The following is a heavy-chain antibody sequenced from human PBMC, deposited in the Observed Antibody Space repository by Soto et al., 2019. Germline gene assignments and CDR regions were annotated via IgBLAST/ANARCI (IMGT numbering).Heavy chain of an antibody. CDR3: ARALGGDQVYYLDS. J-gene: IGHJ4*02. V-gene: IGHV1-18*01. CDR2: ISGYNGNT. D-gene: IGHD3-16*01. CDR1: GYTFSSYG. Sequence: QVKLVQSGPEVKRPGASMKVSCQASGYTFSSYGISWVRQAPGQGLEWMGWISGYNGNTKHALKFLGRVTLTTDTSTSTAYMELRSLRSDDTAVFYSARALGGDQVYYLDSWGQGTLVTVSS.